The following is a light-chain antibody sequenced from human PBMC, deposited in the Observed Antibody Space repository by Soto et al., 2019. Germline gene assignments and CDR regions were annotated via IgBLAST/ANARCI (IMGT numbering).Light chain of an antibody. V-gene: IGLV1-47*01. J-gene: IGLJ2*01. CDR2: RNN. Sequence: QSVLTQPPSASGTPGQRGTISCSGSSSNIGSNYVYWYQQLPGTAPKLLIYRNNQLPSGVPDRFSGSKSGTSASLAISGLRSEDESDYYCAAWDDSLSGPQVLFGGGTKLTVL. CDR1: SSNIGSNY. CDR3: AAWDDSLSGPQVL.